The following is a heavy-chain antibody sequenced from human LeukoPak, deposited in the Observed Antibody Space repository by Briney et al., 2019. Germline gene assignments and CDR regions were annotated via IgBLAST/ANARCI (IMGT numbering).Heavy chain of an antibody. Sequence: SETLSLACTVSGGSISSYYWSWIRQPPGKGLEWIGYIYYSGSTNYNPSLKSRVTISVDTSKNQFSLKLSSVTAADTAVYYCAREGYSGYFDYWGQGTLVTVSS. CDR3: AREGYSGYFDY. CDR2: IYYSGST. D-gene: IGHD6-13*01. CDR1: GGSISSYY. J-gene: IGHJ4*02. V-gene: IGHV4-59*01.